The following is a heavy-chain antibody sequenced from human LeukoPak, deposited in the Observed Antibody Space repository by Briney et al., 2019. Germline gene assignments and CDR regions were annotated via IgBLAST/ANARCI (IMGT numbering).Heavy chain of an antibody. J-gene: IGHJ4*02. CDR3: ARLWYDILTGYSPSLVDY. D-gene: IGHD3-9*01. CDR1: GYSFTSYW. CDR2: IYPGDSDT. Sequence: GESLKISCKGSGYSFTSYWIGWVRQMPGKGLEWMGIIYPGDSDTRYSPSFQGQVTISADKSISTAYLQWSSLKASDTAMYYCARLWYDILTGYSPSLVDYWGQGTLVTVSS. V-gene: IGHV5-51*01.